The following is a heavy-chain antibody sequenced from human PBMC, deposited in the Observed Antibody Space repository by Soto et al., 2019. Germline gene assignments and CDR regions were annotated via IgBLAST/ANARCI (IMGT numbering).Heavy chain of an antibody. CDR2: IDSGGRTT. Sequence: GSLRLSCAASGFTFSSDWTHWFRQAPGKGLVWISRIDSGGRTTTYADSVKGRFTISRDNSKNTLYLQMNGLRAEDTSLYFCASWFTYGNFDYFDYWGQGTQVSVSS. D-gene: IGHD3-10*01. CDR1: GFTFSSDW. J-gene: IGHJ4*02. CDR3: ASWFTYGNFDYFDY. V-gene: IGHV3-74*01.